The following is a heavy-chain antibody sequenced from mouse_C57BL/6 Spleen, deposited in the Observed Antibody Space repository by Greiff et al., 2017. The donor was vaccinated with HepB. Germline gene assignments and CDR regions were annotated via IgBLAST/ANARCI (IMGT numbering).Heavy chain of an antibody. CDR3: ARKGGLGFDY. CDR1: GYTFTSYW. Sequence: VQLQQPGAELVKPGASVKLSCKASGYTFTSYWMQWVKQRPGQGLEWIGEIDPSDSYTNYNPKFKGKATLTVDTSASTAYMQLSSLTSEDSAVYYGARKGGLGFDYWGQGTTLTVSS. V-gene: IGHV1-50*01. CDR2: IDPSDSYT. J-gene: IGHJ2*01. D-gene: IGHD1-2*01.